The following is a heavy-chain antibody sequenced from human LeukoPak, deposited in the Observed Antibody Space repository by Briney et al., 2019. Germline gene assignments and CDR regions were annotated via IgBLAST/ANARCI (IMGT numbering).Heavy chain of an antibody. CDR1: GFTFSSYW. D-gene: IGHD5-18*01. CDR2: ISSDGGGT. Sequence: GGSLRLSCAASGFTFSSYWMHWVRQAPEKGLVWVSRISSDGGGTSSADSVKGRLTISRDNAKNSLYLQMNSLRAEDTAVYYCARDSGWDSYGYGGAFDIWGQGTMVTVSS. CDR3: ARDSGWDSYGYGGAFDI. V-gene: IGHV3-74*01. J-gene: IGHJ3*02.